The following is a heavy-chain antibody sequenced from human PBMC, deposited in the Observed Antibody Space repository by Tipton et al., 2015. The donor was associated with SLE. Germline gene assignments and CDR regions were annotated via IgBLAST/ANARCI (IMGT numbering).Heavy chain of an antibody. CDR1: GDSISRRSYY. CDR3: ARVRFGVVIAEDYYSDS. J-gene: IGHJ4*02. Sequence: TLSLTCNVSGDSISRRSYYWGWIRQPPGKGLEWIGTIYYSGSTYYNPSLKSRVTISVDTSKNQFSLKLNSVTAADTAVYYCARVRFGVVIAEDYYSDSWGQGTLVTVSS. V-gene: IGHV4-39*01. CDR2: IYYSGST. D-gene: IGHD2-21*01.